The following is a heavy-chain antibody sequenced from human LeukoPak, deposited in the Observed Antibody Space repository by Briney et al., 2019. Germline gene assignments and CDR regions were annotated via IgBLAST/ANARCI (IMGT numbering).Heavy chain of an antibody. Sequence: QPGGSLRLSCAVSGFTISDNHVTWVRQAPGKGLECVSVIYNGGTTYYADSVKGRLTISRDNAKNSLYLQMNSLRAEDTAVYYCARDLISGFNYYGSGSYGPSDAFDIWGQGTMVTVSS. V-gene: IGHV3-66*01. D-gene: IGHD3-10*01. CDR1: GFTISDNH. J-gene: IGHJ3*02. CDR2: IYNGGTT. CDR3: ARDLISGFNYYGSGSYGPSDAFDI.